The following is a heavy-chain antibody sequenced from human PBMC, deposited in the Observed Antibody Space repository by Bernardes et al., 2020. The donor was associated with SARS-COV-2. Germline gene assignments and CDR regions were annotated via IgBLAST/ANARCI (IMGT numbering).Heavy chain of an antibody. V-gene: IGHV1-18*04. CDR2: ISAYNGNT. J-gene: IGHJ6*02. CDR3: ARGVVVAATLFYYGMDV. CDR1: GYTLTSYG. D-gene: IGHD2-15*01. Sequence: ASVKVSCKASGYTLTSYGIGWVRQAPGQGLEWMGWISAYNGNTNDAQKLQGRVTMTTDTSTSTAYMELRSLRSDDTAVYYCARGVVVAATLFYYGMDVWGQGTTVTVSS.